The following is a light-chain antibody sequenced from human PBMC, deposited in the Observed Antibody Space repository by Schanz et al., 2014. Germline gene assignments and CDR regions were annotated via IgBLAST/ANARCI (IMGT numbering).Light chain of an antibody. V-gene: IGLV2-14*01. Sequence: QSALTQPASVSGSPGQSITISCTGTSSDVGGYNYVSWYQQHPGKAPKLIIYDVSNWPSGVSNRFSGSKSGNTASLTISGLQAEDEADYYCSSYTSSSRVFGGGTKLTVL. CDR2: DVS. CDR1: SSDVGGYNY. CDR3: SSYTSSSRV. J-gene: IGLJ3*02.